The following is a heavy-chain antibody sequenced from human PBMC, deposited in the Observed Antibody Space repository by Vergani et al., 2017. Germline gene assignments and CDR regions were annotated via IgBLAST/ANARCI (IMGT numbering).Heavy chain of an antibody. J-gene: IGHJ6*03. Sequence: EVQLVESGGGLVQPGRSLRLSCAASGFTFDDYAMHWVRQAPGKGLEWVSGISWNIGSTGYADSVKGRFTISRDNAKNSLYLQMNSLRAEDTALYYCRGSPYYYYYYMDVWGKGTTVTVSS. CDR3: RGSPYYYYYYMDV. V-gene: IGHV3-9*01. CDR1: GFTFDDYA. CDR2: ISWNIGST.